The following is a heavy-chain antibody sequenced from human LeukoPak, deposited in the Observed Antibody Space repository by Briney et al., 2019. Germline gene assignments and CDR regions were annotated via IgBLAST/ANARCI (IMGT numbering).Heavy chain of an antibody. CDR3: ARERSGYDHQY. V-gene: IGHV3-30*03. Sequence: GGSLRLSCAASGFTFSSYGMHWVRQAPGKGLEWVAVISYDGSNKYYADSVKGRFTISRDNSKNTLYLQMNSLRAEDTAVYYCARERSGYDHQYWGQGTLVTVSS. J-gene: IGHJ4*02. D-gene: IGHD5-12*01. CDR2: ISYDGSNK. CDR1: GFTFSSYG.